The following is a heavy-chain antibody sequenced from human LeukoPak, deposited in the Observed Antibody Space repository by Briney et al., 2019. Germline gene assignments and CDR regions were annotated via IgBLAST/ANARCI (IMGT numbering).Heavy chain of an antibody. D-gene: IGHD1-1*01. V-gene: IGHV1-3*01. CDR2: INVGNGDT. CDR3: ARDRGGTGDFDY. Sequence: GASVKVSCKASGYTFTNYVMHWVRRAPGQRLEWMGWINVGNGDTKYSQKFQGRVTIARVTSASTAYMELSSLRSEDTAVYYCARDRGGTGDFDYWGQGTLVTVSS. J-gene: IGHJ4*02. CDR1: GYTFTNYV.